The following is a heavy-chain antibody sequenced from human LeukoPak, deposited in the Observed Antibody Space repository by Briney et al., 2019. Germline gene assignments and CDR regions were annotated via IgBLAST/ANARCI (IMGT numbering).Heavy chain of an antibody. Sequence: ASVKVSCKASGYTFTGYYMHWVRQAPGQGLEWMGWINPNSGGTNYAQKFQGRVTMTRDTPISTAYMELSRLRSDDTAVYYCARDWNDVRFLEWLSPYYFDYWGQGTLVTVSS. V-gene: IGHV1-2*02. J-gene: IGHJ4*02. CDR2: INPNSGGT. D-gene: IGHD3-3*01. CDR3: ARDWNDVRFLEWLSPYYFDY. CDR1: GYTFTGYY.